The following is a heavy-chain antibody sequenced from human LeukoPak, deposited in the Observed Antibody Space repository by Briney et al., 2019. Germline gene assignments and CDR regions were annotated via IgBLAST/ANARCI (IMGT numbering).Heavy chain of an antibody. V-gene: IGHV4-59*01. CDR1: GGSISSYC. CDR2: IYYSGST. Sequence: PSETLSLTCTVSGGSISSYCWSWIRQPPGKGLEWIGYIYYSGSTNYNPSPKSGVTISVETSKNQLSLKLSSVTAADTAVYYCARADCSSTSCPFDYWGQGTLVTVSS. CDR3: ARADCSSTSCPFDY. D-gene: IGHD2-2*01. J-gene: IGHJ4*02.